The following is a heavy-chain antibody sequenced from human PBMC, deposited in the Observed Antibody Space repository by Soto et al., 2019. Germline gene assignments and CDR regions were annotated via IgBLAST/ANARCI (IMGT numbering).Heavy chain of an antibody. J-gene: IGHJ6*01. Sequence: PGESLKISCKGSGYSFTSYWISWVRQMPGKGLEWMGRIDPSDSYTNYSPSFQGHVTISADKFISTAYLQWSSLKASDTAMYYCARTYYYGSGSYYYYYGMDLWGQGTTVTVSS. V-gene: IGHV5-10-1*01. CDR1: GYSFTSYW. CDR2: IDPSDSYT. D-gene: IGHD3-10*01. CDR3: ARTYYYGSGSYYYYYGMDL.